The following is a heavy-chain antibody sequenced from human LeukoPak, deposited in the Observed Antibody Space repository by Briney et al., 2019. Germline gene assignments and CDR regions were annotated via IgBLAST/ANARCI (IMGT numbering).Heavy chain of an antibody. CDR1: GYSISSGYY. CDR2: IYYSGST. D-gene: IGHD4-11*01. CDR3: AREDSSRVYFDY. J-gene: IGHJ4*02. Sequence: SETLSLTCTVSGYSISSGYYWGWIRQPPGKGLEWIGYIYYSGSTYYNPSLKSRVTISVDTSKNQFSLKLNSVTAADTAVYYCAREDSSRVYFDYWGQGSLVTVSS. V-gene: IGHV4-38-2*02.